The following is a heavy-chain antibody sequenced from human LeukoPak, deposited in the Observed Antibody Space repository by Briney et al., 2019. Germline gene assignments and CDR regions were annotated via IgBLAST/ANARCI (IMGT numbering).Heavy chain of an antibody. CDR2: IYTGGST. J-gene: IGHJ6*04. CDR1: GFTVSSNY. Sequence: GGSLRLSCAASGFTVSSNYMSWVRQAPGKGLEWVSAIYTGGSTYYADSVKGRCTISRDNSKNTLYLQMNGLRADDTAVYYCARVRPHPIIELWGKGTTVSVFS. V-gene: IGHV3-53*01. CDR3: ARVRPHPIIEL. D-gene: IGHD1-1*01.